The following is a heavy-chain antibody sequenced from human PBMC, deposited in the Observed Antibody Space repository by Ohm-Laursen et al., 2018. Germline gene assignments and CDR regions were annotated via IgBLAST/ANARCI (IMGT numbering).Heavy chain of an antibody. V-gene: IGHV3-74*01. Sequence: GSLRLSCAASGFTFDDYAMHWVRQAPGKGPVWVSCINSDGSITYYADSVKGRFAVSRDNAKNTFYLQMNSLRVEDTAVYYCTRVLADWGQGTLVTVSS. CDR2: INSDGSIT. CDR3: TRVLAD. CDR1: GFTFDDYA. J-gene: IGHJ4*02.